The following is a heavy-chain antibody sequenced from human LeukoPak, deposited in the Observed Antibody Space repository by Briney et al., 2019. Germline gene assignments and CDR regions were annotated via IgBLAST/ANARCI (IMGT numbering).Heavy chain of an antibody. V-gene: IGHV4-38-2*02. CDR3: TRDSGTTGEVKFDP. D-gene: IGHD3-10*01. CDR2: FYHGGST. J-gene: IGHJ5*02. CDR1: GYSISTGYY. Sequence: SETLSLTCTVSGYSISTGYYWDWIRQPPGKGLEWIGTFYHGGSTYYNPSLKSRVTISVDTSKNQFSLNLTSVTAADTAVYYCTRDSGTTGEVKFDPWGQGTLVAVSS.